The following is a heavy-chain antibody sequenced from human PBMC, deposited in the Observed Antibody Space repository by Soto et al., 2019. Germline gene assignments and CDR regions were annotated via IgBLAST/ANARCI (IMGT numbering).Heavy chain of an antibody. J-gene: IGHJ4*02. Sequence: GASVKVSCKASGYTFSSYGITWVRQAPGQGLEWLGWTSANNDNTKYAQKFQGRVTLTTDTSTTTAYMELRSLTSDDTAIYYCAKNMARGDYDDYWGQGTLVTVSS. CDR2: TSANNDNT. CDR1: GYTFSSYG. V-gene: IGHV1-18*01. CDR3: AKNMARGDYDDY. D-gene: IGHD3-10*01.